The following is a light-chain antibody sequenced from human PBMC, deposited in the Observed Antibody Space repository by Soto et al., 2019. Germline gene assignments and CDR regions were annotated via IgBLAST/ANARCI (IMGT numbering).Light chain of an antibody. J-gene: IGKJ2*01. V-gene: IGKV3-15*01. CDR2: DAS. Sequence: EIVLTQSPATVSVSPGGRVTLSCRASQSVSSFLAWYHQKPGQAPRLLIYDASTRATGIPVRFSGSGSGTGFTLTISSLQSEDFAVYYCQQYNKWPYTFGQGTKVDIK. CDR1: QSVSSF. CDR3: QQYNKWPYT.